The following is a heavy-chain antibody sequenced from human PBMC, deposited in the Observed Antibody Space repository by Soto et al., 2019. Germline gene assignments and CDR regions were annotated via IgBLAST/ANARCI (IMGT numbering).Heavy chain of an antibody. J-gene: IGHJ6*02. D-gene: IGHD6-13*01. CDR3: ASSPAFSSICYGIPPDPSHGMDV. CDR2: INPSGGIT. V-gene: IGHV1-46*01. CDR1: GYTFTSFY. Sequence: QMQLVQSGAEVKRPGASVRVSCKSSGYTFTSFYIHWVRQAPGQGLEWMGIINPSGGITNFAQRFQRRVTMTTDMSTNTNYRALSSLKSDDTAVYYCASSPAFSSICYGIPPDPSHGMDVWGQGTTVTVS.